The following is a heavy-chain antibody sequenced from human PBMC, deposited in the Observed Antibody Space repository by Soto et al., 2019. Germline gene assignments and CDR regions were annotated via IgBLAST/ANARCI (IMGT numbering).Heavy chain of an antibody. D-gene: IGHD2-15*01. J-gene: IGHJ4*02. CDR3: ARVSELGYCSGGSCYRFDY. Sequence: ASVKVSCKASEYTFTSYDINWVRQATGQGLEWMGWMNPNSGNTGYARKFQGRVIMTRDTSIRTAYMELSSLRSEDTAVYYCARVSELGYCSGGSCYRFDYWGQGTPVTVSS. CDR2: MNPNSGNT. V-gene: IGHV1-8*01. CDR1: EYTFTSYD.